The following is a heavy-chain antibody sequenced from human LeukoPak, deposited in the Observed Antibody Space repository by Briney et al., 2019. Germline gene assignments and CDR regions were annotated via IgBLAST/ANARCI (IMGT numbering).Heavy chain of an antibody. D-gene: IGHD6-6*01. V-gene: IGHV4-61*01. CDR3: ARRKAVRPRDYYFDY. CDR1: DDSVSSDNYY. Sequence: PSETLSLTCTVSDDSVSSDNYYWSWIRQPPGKGLEWIGYVYYSGSTNYNPSLKSRVTISVDTSKIQFSLKLSSVTAADTAVYFCARRKAVRPRDYYFDYWGQGTLATVSS. J-gene: IGHJ4*02. CDR2: VYYSGST.